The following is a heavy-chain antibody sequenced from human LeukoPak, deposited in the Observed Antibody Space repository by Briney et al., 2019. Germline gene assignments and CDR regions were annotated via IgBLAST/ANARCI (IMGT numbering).Heavy chain of an antibody. CDR1: GFTFSSYR. J-gene: IGHJ6*02. CDR2: ISSSSSTI. Sequence: PGGSLRLSCAASGFTFSSYRMNWVRQAPGKGLEWVSYISSSSSTIYYADSVKGRFTISRDNSKNTLYLQMNSLRAEDTAVYYCARDLDYYGMDVWGQGTTVTVSS. CDR3: ARDLDYYGMDV. V-gene: IGHV3-48*01.